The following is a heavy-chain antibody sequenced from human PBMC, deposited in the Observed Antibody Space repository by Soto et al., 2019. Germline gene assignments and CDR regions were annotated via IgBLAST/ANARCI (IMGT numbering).Heavy chain of an antibody. D-gene: IGHD2-8*01. CDR1: GFTFSSYA. CDR3: ARAQDCTNGVCTTYYYYGMDG. Sequence: GGSLRLSCAASGFTFSSYAMSWVRQAPGKGLEWVSSISSSSSYIYYADSVKGRFTISRDNAKNSLYLQMNSLRAEDTAVYYCARAQDCTNGVCTTYYYYGMDGWCQGTTVTVSS. V-gene: IGHV3-21*01. J-gene: IGHJ6*02. CDR2: ISSSSSYI.